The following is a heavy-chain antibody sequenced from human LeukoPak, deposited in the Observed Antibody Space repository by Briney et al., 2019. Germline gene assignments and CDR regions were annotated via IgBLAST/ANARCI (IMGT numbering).Heavy chain of an antibody. CDR2: IFHSGST. CDR3: ARDWAYSIQLQGFVP. D-gene: IGHD5-18*01. J-gene: IGHJ5*02. CDR1: GGSISSGGCC. V-gene: IGHV4-30-2*01. Sequence: PSETLSLTCAVSGGSISSGGCCWSWIRQPPGKGLQWIGDIFHSGSTYYNPSLKSRVTISVDRSKNQFSLKLSSVTAADTAVYYCARDWAYSIQLQGFVPWGQGTLVTVSP.